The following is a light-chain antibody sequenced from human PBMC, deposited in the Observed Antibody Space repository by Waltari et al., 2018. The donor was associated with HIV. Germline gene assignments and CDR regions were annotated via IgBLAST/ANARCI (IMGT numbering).Light chain of an antibody. J-gene: IGLJ3*02. CDR3: QSGGSSGSWV. Sequence: SNELTQPPSVSVSPGQTARITCSGDALANHYTYWFQQKPGQAPVLVIYKDTERPSGIPGRFSGSRSGTTVKLTISGVQAEDEADYYCQSGGSSGSWVFGGGTKLTVL. V-gene: IGLV3-25*03. CDR1: ALANHY. CDR2: KDT.